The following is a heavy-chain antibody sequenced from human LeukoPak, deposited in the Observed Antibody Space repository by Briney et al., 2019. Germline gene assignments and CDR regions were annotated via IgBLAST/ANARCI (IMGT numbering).Heavy chain of an antibody. Sequence: SETLSLTCTVSGGSISSGSYYWSWIRQPAGKGLEWIGRIYTSGSTNYNPSLKSRVTISVDTSKIQFSLKLSSVTAADTAVYYCARDRHGGMDVWGQGTTVTVSS. J-gene: IGHJ6*02. V-gene: IGHV4-61*02. CDR1: GGSISSGSYY. CDR3: ARDRHGGMDV. CDR2: IYTSGST.